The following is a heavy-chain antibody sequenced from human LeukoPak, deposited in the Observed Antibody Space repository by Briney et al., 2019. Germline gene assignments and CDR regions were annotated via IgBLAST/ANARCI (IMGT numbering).Heavy chain of an antibody. CDR2: LYYTGST. CDR1: TDSGVSMSSHS. D-gene: IGHD6-19*01. CDR3: ARGSGWYDY. Sequence: SETLSLTCTVSTDSGVSMSSHSWGWFRQPPGKGLEWIGYLYYTGSTDYNPSLKSRVTISVDTSKNQFSLKLNSVIAADTAVYYCARGSGWYDYWGQGTLVTVSS. J-gene: IGHJ4*02. V-gene: IGHV4-59*11.